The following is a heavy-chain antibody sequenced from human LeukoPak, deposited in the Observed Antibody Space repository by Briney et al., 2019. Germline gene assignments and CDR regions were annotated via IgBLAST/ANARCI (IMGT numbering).Heavy chain of an antibody. CDR2: ISTNGGST. V-gene: IGHV3-64*01. Sequence: GGSLRLSCAASGFTFSDYAMTWVRQAPGKGLEYGSTISTNGGSTYYANSVKGRCTISRDNSKNTVYLQMGSLRADDMAVYYCARATRGIATRGSDYWGQGTLVTVSS. CDR3: ARATRGIATRGSDY. CDR1: GFTFSDYA. J-gene: IGHJ4*02. D-gene: IGHD6-6*01.